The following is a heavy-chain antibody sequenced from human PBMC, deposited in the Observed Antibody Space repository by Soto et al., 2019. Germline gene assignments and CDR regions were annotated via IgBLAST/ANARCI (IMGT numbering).Heavy chain of an antibody. V-gene: IGHV3-72*01. Sequence: EVQLVESGGGLVQSGGSLRLSCTASGFSVSDHFMDWVRQTPGKGLEWLGQITDRATGDNTSYAASVKGIFTVSKDESRNSLYLQMNSLKTEDTAVYDGASSIAQMLTDWGQGTLVAVAS. CDR1: GFSVSDHF. CDR2: ITDRATGDNT. CDR3: ASSIAQMLTD. J-gene: IGHJ4*02. D-gene: IGHD1-20*01.